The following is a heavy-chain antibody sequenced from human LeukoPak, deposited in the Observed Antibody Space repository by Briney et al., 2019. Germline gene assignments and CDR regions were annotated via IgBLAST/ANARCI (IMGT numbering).Heavy chain of an antibody. V-gene: IGHV3-48*03. CDR2: ISSSGSTI. CDR1: GFTFSSYE. CDR3: AELGITMIGGV. J-gene: IGHJ6*04. Sequence: GGSLRLSYAASGFTFSSYEMNWVRLAPGKGLEWVSYISSSGSTIYYADSVKGRFTISRDNAKNSLYLQMNSLRAEDTAVYYCAELGITMIGGVWGKGTTVTISS. D-gene: IGHD3-10*02.